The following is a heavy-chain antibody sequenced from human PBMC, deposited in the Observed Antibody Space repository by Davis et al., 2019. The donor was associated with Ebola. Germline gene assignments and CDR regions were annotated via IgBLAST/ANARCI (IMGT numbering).Heavy chain of an antibody. D-gene: IGHD2-21*02. Sequence: GGSLRLSCAASGFTFSSYAMSWVRQAPGKGLEWVSAISGSGGSTYYADSVKGRFTISRDNSKNTLYLQMNSLRAEDTAVYYCAKDVSTWTAIIVHGMDVWGQGTTVTVSS. CDR1: GFTFSSYA. J-gene: IGHJ6*02. CDR2: ISGSGGST. V-gene: IGHV3-23*01. CDR3: AKDVSTWTAIIVHGMDV.